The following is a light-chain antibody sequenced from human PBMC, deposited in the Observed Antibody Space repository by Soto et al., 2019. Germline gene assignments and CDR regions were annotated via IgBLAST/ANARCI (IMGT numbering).Light chain of an antibody. CDR2: GAS. V-gene: IGKV3-20*01. CDR3: QQYGSSSWT. J-gene: IGKJ1*01. Sequence: EIVLTQSPGTLAVSAGKRATLSCRASQSISSSYLAWYQQRPGQAPRLLIYGASSRATGIPDRFSGSGSGTEFTLTISRLEPEDFAVYYCQQYGSSSWTFGQGTKVDIK. CDR1: QSISSSY.